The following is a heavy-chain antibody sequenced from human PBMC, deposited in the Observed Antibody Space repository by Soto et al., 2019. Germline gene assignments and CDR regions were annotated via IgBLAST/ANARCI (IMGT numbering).Heavy chain of an antibody. D-gene: IGHD3-16*02. CDR1: GGTFSSYA. Sequence: EASVKVSCKASGGTFSSYAISWVRQAPGQGLEWMGGIIPIFGTANYAQKFQGRVTITADESTSTAYMELSSLRSEDTAVYYCARDYIWGSYRYTPLMYFDYWGQGTLVTVSS. CDR2: IIPIFGTA. J-gene: IGHJ4*02. CDR3: ARDYIWGSYRYTPLMYFDY. V-gene: IGHV1-69*13.